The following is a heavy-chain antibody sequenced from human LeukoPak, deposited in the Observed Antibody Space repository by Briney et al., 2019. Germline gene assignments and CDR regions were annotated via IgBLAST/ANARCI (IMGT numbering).Heavy chain of an antibody. J-gene: IGHJ4*02. V-gene: IGHV1/OR15-2*01. D-gene: IGHD3-22*01. Sequence: ASVKVSCKASGYTFTSYYMHWVRQAPGQGLEWMGWINTYDASTNQAEKLQGRVIMTADTSTNTAYMELRRLRSDDTAVYYCARAVPATSGYFGELDSWGQGTLVTVSS. CDR1: GYTFTSYY. CDR3: ARAVPATSGYFGELDS. CDR2: INTYDAST.